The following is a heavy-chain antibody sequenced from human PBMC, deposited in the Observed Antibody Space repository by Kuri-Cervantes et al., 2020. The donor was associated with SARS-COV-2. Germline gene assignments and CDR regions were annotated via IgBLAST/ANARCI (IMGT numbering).Heavy chain of an antibody. D-gene: IGHD6-19*01. J-gene: IGHJ3*02. CDR1: GFTFDDYA. CDR3: ASDSSGWYRDAFDI. V-gene: IGHV3-43D*03. CDR2: ISWDGGST. Sequence: GESLKISCAASGFTFDDYAMHWVRQAPGKGLEWVSLISWDGGSTYYADSVKGRFTISRDNSKNTLYLQMNSLRAEDTAVYYCASDSSGWYRDAFDIWGQGTMVTVSS.